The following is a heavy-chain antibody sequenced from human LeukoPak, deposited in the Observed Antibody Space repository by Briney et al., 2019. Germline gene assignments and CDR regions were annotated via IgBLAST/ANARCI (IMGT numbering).Heavy chain of an antibody. D-gene: IGHD3-22*01. Sequence: SGGSLRLSCPVSGITLSNYGMSWVRQTPGKGLERVAGIRDSGGRTNYADSVKGRFTISRDNPKNTLYLQMNSLRAEDTAVYFCAKRGVVIRVILVGFHKEAQYFDSWDQGALVTVSS. CDR2: IRDSGGRT. V-gene: IGHV3-23*01. CDR1: GITLSNYG. CDR3: AKRGVVIRVILVGFHKEAQYFDS. J-gene: IGHJ4*02.